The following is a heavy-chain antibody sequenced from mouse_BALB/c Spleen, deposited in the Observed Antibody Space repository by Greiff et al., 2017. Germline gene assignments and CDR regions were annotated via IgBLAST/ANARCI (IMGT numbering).Heavy chain of an antibody. Sequence: EVMLVESGGGLVQPGGSRKLSCAASGFTFSSFGMHWVRQAPEKGLEWVAYISSGSSTIYYADTVKGRFTISRDNPKNTLFLQMTSLRSEDTAMYYCARSRDAMDYWGQGTSVTVSS. CDR3: ARSRDAMDY. CDR1: GFTFSSFG. V-gene: IGHV5-17*02. J-gene: IGHJ4*01. CDR2: ISSGSSTI.